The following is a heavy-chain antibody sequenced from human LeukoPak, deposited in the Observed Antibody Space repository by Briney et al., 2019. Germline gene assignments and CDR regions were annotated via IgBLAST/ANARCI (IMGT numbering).Heavy chain of an antibody. D-gene: IGHD3-22*01. J-gene: IGHJ4*02. CDR2: IYNSGST. CDR3: ARDLYYYDSSGYLPWYYFDY. V-gene: IGHV4-38-2*02. CDR1: GYSISSGYY. Sequence: SETLSLTCTVSGYSISSGYYWGWIRQPPGKGLEWFGSIYNSGSTNYNPSLKSRVTISVDKSKNQFSLKLSSVTAADTAVYYCARDLYYYDSSGYLPWYYFDYWGQGTLVTVSS.